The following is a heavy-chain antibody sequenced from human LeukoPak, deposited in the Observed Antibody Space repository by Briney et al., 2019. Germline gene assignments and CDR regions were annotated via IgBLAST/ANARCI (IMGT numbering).Heavy chain of an antibody. CDR2: INPNSGGT. Sequence: GSVKVSCKASGYTFTGYYMHWVRQAPGQGLEWMGWINPNSGGTNYAQKFQGRVTMTRDTSISTAYMELSRLRSDDTAVYYCARDLGSRRYMDVWGKGTTVTVSS. V-gene: IGHV1-2*02. CDR3: ARDLGSRRYMDV. J-gene: IGHJ6*03. CDR1: GYTFTGYY. D-gene: IGHD1-26*01.